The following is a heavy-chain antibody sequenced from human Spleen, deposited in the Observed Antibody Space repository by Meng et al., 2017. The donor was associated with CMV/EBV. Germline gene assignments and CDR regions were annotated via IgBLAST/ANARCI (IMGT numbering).Heavy chain of an antibody. Sequence: GESLKISCAASGFTFSSYAMYWVRQAPGKGLEWVAVISYDGSNKYYADSVKGRFTISRDNSKNTLYLQMNSLRAEDTAVYYCARDLSFGVVIIDYWGQGTLVTVSS. J-gene: IGHJ4*02. D-gene: IGHD3-3*01. CDR1: GFTFSSYA. V-gene: IGHV3-30-3*01. CDR3: ARDLSFGVVIIDY. CDR2: ISYDGSNK.